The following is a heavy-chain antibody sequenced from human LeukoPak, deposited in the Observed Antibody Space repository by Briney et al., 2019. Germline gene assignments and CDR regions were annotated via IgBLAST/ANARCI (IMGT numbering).Heavy chain of an antibody. D-gene: IGHD6-13*01. CDR2: INPNSGGT. CDR3: ARGDSSSWYPGYYYYYYMDV. CDR1: GYTFTGYY. J-gene: IGHJ6*03. V-gene: IGHV1-2*02. Sequence: ASVKVSCKASGYTFTGYYMHWVRQAPGQGLEWMGWINPNSGGTNYAQKFQGRVTMTRDTSISTAYMELSSLRSEDTAVYYCARGDSSSWYPGYYYYYYMDVWGKGTTVTVSS.